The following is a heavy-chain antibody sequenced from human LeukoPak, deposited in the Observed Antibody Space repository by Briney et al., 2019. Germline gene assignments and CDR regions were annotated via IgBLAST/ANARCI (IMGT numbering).Heavy chain of an antibody. Sequence: GGSLRLSCTGSAFTFSNYAMNWVRQAPGKGLEWVSTIISSGGITYYADSVKGRFTISGDDSKNTVYLQMNSLRAEDTALYYCAYLGLSSDWNDVPGPQIDYWGQGTLVTVSS. CDR2: IISSGGIT. J-gene: IGHJ4*02. V-gene: IGHV3-23*01. CDR1: AFTFSNYA. CDR3: AYLGLSSDWNDVPGPQIDY. D-gene: IGHD1-1*01.